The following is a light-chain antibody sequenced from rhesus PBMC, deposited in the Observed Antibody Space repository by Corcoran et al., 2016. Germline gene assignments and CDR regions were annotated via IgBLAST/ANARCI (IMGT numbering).Light chain of an antibody. V-gene: IGKV3-24*04. CDR3: LQSINWPQYS. CDR2: GAS. CDR1: QSVSSY. J-gene: IGKJ2*01. Sequence: EIVMTQSPATLALSPGERATLSCRASQSVSSYLAWYQQKPGQAPRLLFYGASSRATGIPDRFSGSGSGTEFTLTISSLEPEIVGVYFCLQSINWPQYSFGQGTKVELK.